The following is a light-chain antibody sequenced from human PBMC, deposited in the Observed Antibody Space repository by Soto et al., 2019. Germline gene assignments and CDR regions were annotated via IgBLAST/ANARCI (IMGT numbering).Light chain of an antibody. V-gene: IGKV3-11*01. CDR1: QSVRTY. Sequence: EIVLTPSRGTLSLSPGERATLSCSASQSVRTYLAWYQVKPGQAPRLLIYDASSRASGVPARFSGSGSGTDFTLTISSLEPEDFALYYCQQRNSWPPITFGQGTRLEIK. CDR2: DAS. CDR3: QQRNSWPPIT. J-gene: IGKJ5*01.